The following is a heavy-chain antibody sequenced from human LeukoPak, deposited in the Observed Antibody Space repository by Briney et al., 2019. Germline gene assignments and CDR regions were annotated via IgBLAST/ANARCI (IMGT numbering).Heavy chain of an antibody. J-gene: IGHJ4*02. CDR3: ARREYSSSWSVVVVAAADY. V-gene: IGHV1-46*01. D-gene: IGHD2-15*01. CDR1: GYTFTSYY. Sequence: ASVKVSCKASGYTFTSYYMHWARQTPGQGLEWMGIINPSGGSTSYAQKFQGRVTMTRDTSTSTAYMELSSLRSEDTAVYYCARREYSSSWSVVVVAAADYWGQGTLVTVSS. CDR2: INPSGGST.